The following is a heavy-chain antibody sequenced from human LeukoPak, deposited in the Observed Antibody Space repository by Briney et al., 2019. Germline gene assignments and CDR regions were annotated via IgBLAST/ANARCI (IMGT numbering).Heavy chain of an antibody. D-gene: IGHD3-22*01. CDR3: AREKARNYYDSSGYPGDLDY. Sequence: SETLSLTCAVYGGSLSGYYWIWIRQPPGKGLEWIGEINHSGSTNYNPSLKSRVTISVDTSKNQFSLKLSSVTAADTAVYYCAREKARNYYDSSGYPGDLDYWGQGTLVTVSS. CDR2: INHSGST. J-gene: IGHJ4*02. V-gene: IGHV4-34*01. CDR1: GGSLSGYY.